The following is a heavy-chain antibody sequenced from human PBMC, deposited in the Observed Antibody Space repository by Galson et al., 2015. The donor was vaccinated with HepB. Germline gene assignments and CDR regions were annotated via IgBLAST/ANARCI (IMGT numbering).Heavy chain of an antibody. V-gene: IGHV3-23*01. CDR2: ISGSGGNT. Sequence: SLRLSCAASGFTFSSYAMSWVRQAPEKGLEWVSAISGSGGNTYYADSVKGRFTISRDNSKNSLYLQVNSLRAEDTAIYYCAEDGQWLVTNYFQHWGQGTLVTVSS. J-gene: IGHJ1*01. CDR1: GFTFSSYA. D-gene: IGHD6-19*01. CDR3: AEDGQWLVTNYFQH.